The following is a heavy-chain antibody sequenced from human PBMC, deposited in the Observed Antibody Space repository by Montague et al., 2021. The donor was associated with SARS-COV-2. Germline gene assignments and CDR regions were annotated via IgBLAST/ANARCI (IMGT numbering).Heavy chain of an antibody. Sequence: SETLSLTCTVSGDSFTSRTYSWGWIRQPPGKGLEWIGNMYYNGSTYFNTSLKSRATMSVDSSKNQFSLKLSSVTAADTAVYFCAKYKYYYGRGALYGWFDPWGQGALVTVS. CDR1: GDSFTSRTYS. V-gene: IGHV4-39*01. CDR2: MYYNGST. J-gene: IGHJ5*02. D-gene: IGHD3-10*01. CDR3: AKYKYYYGRGALYGWFDP.